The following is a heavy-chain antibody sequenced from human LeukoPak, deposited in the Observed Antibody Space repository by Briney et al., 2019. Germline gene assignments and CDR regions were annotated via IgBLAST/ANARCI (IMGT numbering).Heavy chain of an antibody. J-gene: IGHJ4*02. CDR3: SVTSRYGANCYFDN. V-gene: IGHV4-31*03. CDR2: IYYSGST. D-gene: IGHD4-23*01. Sequence: SQTLSLTCTVSGGSINSGYYYWSWIPQLPGKGLEWIGYIYYSGSTYYPPSLRSGVTIAVDTSKNSVSLRLSSVTAADTDVYSCSVTSRYGANCYFDNWGQGALVTVSS. CDR1: GGSINSGYYY.